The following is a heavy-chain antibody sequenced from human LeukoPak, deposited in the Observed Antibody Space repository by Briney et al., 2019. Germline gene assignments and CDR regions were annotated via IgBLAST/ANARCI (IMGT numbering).Heavy chain of an antibody. CDR1: GYTFTGYY. V-gene: IGHV1-2*02. J-gene: IGHJ4*02. CDR2: INPNSGGT. D-gene: IGHD1-26*01. Sequence: ASVKVSCKASGYTFTGYYMHWVRQAPGQGLEWMGWINPNSGGTNYAQKFQGRVTMTRDTSTSTVYMELSSLRSEDTAVYYCARVGGGPDYWGQGTLVTVSS. CDR3: ARVGGGPDY.